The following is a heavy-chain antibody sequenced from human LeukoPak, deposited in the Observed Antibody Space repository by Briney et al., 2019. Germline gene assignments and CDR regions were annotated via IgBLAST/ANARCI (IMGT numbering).Heavy chain of an antibody. D-gene: IGHD1-26*01. Sequence: ETLSLTCTVSGGSISSGDYYWSWVRQTPEKGLEWVANIKQDGYEKYYVDSVKGRFTISRDNAKNSLYLQMNSLRADDTAIYYCARDKIVGPTTLDYWGQGTLVTVSS. CDR1: GGSISSGDYY. J-gene: IGHJ4*02. CDR3: ARDKIVGPTTLDY. CDR2: IKQDGYEK. V-gene: IGHV3-7*01.